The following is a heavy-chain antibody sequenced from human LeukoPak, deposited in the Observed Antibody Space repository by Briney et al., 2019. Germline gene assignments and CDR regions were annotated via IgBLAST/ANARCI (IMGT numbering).Heavy chain of an antibody. CDR2: IISSGAYI. CDR1: GFTFSSYT. D-gene: IGHD5-18*01. Sequence: GGSLRLSCAASGFTFSSYTMNWVRQAPGKGLEWVSSIISSGAYIYYADSVKGRFTISRDNAKNSLYLQMNSLRAEDTAVYYCARGSWIQLWLRYSNWFDPWGQGTLVTVSS. J-gene: IGHJ5*02. CDR3: ARGSWIQLWLRYSNWFDP. V-gene: IGHV3-21*03.